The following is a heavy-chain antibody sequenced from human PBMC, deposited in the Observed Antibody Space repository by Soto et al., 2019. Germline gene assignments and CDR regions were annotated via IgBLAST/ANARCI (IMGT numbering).Heavy chain of an antibody. Sequence: GGSLRLSCAASGFTFSDYYMSWIRQAPGKGLEWVSYISSSSSYTNYADSVKGRFTISRDNAKNSLYLQMNSLRAEDTAVYYCARSSIAAAGSDYWGQGTLVTVSS. CDR2: ISSSSSYT. V-gene: IGHV3-11*06. D-gene: IGHD6-13*01. CDR1: GFTFSDYY. CDR3: ARSSIAAAGSDY. J-gene: IGHJ4*02.